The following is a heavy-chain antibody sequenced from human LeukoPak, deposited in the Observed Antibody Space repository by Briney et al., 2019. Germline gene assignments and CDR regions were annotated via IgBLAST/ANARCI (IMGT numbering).Heavy chain of an antibody. CDR3: ARPAPRSNDFWSGYYAFDI. Sequence: SETLSLTCAVYGGSFSGYYWSWIRQPPGKGLEWIGEINHSGSTNYNPSLKSRVTISVDKSKNQFSLKLSSVTAADTAVYYCARPAPRSNDFWSGYYAFDIWGQGTMVTVSS. J-gene: IGHJ3*02. CDR1: GGSFSGYY. D-gene: IGHD3-3*01. CDR2: INHSGST. V-gene: IGHV4-34*01.